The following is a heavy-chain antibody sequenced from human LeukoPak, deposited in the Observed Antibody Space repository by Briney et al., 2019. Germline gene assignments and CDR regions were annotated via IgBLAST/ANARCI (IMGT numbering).Heavy chain of an antibody. D-gene: IGHD3-16*02. CDR2: IIPIFGSA. V-gene: IGHV1-69*06. J-gene: IGHJ6*04. CDR3: ARGNDYVWGSYRYTIQVAAPYYYYYGMDV. Sequence: SVKVSCKASGGAFSSYAISWVRQAPGQGLEWMGGIIPIFGSANYAQKFQGRVTITADKSTSTAYMELSSLRSEDTAVYYCARGNDYVWGSYRYTIQVAAPYYYYYGMDVWGKGTTVTVSS. CDR1: GGAFSSYA.